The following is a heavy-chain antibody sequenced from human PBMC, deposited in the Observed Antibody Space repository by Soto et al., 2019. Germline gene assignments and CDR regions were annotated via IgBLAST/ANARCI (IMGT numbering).Heavy chain of an antibody. CDR3: ARAPHRIVVVTAIPSYFDY. D-gene: IGHD2-21*02. V-gene: IGHV4-30-2*01. J-gene: IGHJ4*02. Sequence: QLQLQESGSGLVKASQTLSLTCAVSGDSINSRGYSWSWIRQPPGKGLEWIGYISHSGTTYYNPSLKSRLSLSMDRSTNQFSLKLKSVSAADTAVYYCARAPHRIVVVTAIPSYFDYWGQGVLVTVSS. CDR1: GDSINSRGYS. CDR2: ISHSGTT.